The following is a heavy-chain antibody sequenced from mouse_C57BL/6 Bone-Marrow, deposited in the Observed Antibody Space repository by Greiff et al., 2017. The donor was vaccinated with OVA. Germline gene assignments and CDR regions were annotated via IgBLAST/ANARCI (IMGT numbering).Heavy chain of an antibody. CDR1: GFSFNTYA. V-gene: IGHV10-1*01. CDR3: VSGVLAWFAY. CDR2: IRSKSNNYAT. Sequence: EVMLVESGGGLVQPKGSLKLSCAASGFSFNTYAMNWVRQAPGKGLEWVARIRSKSNNYATYYADSVKDRFTISRDDSESMLYLQMNNLKTEDTAMYYCVSGVLAWFAYWGQGTLVTVSA. J-gene: IGHJ3*01.